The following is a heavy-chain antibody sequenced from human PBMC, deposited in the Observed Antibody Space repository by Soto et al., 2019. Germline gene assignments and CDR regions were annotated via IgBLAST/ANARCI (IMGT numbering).Heavy chain of an antibody. CDR2: ISYDGSNR. V-gene: IGHV3-30*03. D-gene: IGHD2-2*01. CDR3: ATASTRADDYYWMAG. Sequence: QVQLVESGGGVVQPGRSLRLSCEASGFTFSSYGMHWVRQAPGKGLEWVAVISYDGSNRDYADSVKGRFIISRDNSKNTLDLQMNSLRVEDTAGYYCATASTRADDYYWMAGWGQGTTVTVSS. J-gene: IGHJ6*02. CDR1: GFTFSSYG.